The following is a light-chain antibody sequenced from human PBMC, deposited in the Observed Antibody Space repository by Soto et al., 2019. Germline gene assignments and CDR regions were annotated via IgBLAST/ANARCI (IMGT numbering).Light chain of an antibody. CDR3: SSYTSSSIV. CDR1: SSDVGGYNY. CDR2: EVS. V-gene: IGLV2-14*01. Sequence: QSALTQPASVSGSPGQSITISCTGTSSDVGGYNYVSWYQQHPGKAPKLMIYEVSNRPSGVSNRFSGSKSGNTASLTISGLQAEDEADYSGSSYTSSSIVFGTGTKLTVL. J-gene: IGLJ1*01.